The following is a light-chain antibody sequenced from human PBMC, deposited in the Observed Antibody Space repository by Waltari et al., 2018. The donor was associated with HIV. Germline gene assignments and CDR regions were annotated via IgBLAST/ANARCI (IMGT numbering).Light chain of an antibody. Sequence: EILLTQSPGTLSLSPGERVTVSCRASQSISSNFLAWYQQKPGQAPRLLIYGASNRAPDIPDRFSGSGSGTDFTLTISRLEPEDSAVYFCQQFGTSAPLTFGGGTKVEIK. CDR1: QSISSNF. CDR2: GAS. J-gene: IGKJ4*01. CDR3: QQFGTSAPLT. V-gene: IGKV3-20*01.